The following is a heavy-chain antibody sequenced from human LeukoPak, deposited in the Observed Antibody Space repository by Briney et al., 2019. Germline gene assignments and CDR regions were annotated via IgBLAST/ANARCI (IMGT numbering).Heavy chain of an antibody. J-gene: IGHJ5*02. V-gene: IGHV3-74*01. Sequence: GGSLRLSCAASGFTFSSYGMDWVRQAPGKGLVWVSRINSDGSSTSYAASVKGRFTISRDNAKNPLYLQMNSLRAEDTAVYYCARVTDLSWFGELSPWGQGTLVTVSS. CDR2: INSDGSST. CDR3: ARVTDLSWFGELSP. D-gene: IGHD3-10*01. CDR1: GFTFSSYG.